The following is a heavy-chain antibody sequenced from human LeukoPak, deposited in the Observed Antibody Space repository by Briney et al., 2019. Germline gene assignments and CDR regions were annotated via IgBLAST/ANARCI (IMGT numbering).Heavy chain of an antibody. D-gene: IGHD3-22*01. J-gene: IGHJ3*02. CDR2: IYHSGSA. CDR1: GGSISSSNW. V-gene: IGHV4-4*02. Sequence: SETLSLTCAVSGGSISSSNWWSWVRQPPGKGLEWIGEIYHSGSANYNPSLKSRVTISVDTSKNQFSLKLSSVTAADTAVYYCARAQEVYYDRAFDIWGQGTMVTVSS. CDR3: ARAQEVYYDRAFDI.